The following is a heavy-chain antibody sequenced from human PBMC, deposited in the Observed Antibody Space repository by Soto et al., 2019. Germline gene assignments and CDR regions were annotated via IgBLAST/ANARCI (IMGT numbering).Heavy chain of an antibody. CDR1: GGTFSSYT. J-gene: IGHJ1*01. Sequence: QVQLVQSGAEVKKPGSSVKVSCKASGGTFSSYTISWVRQAPGQGLEWMGRIIPILGIANYAQKFQGRVTITADKSTSTAYMELSSLRSEDTAVYYCATLYGREGFLHWGQCTLVTVSS. CDR3: ATLYGREGFLH. D-gene: IGHD4-17*01. V-gene: IGHV1-69*02. CDR2: IIPILGIA.